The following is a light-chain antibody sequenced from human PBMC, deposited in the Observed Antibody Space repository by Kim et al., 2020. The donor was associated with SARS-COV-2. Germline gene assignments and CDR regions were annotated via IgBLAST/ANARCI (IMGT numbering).Light chain of an antibody. J-gene: IGLJ2*01. CDR3: QTWGTDIHL. Sequence: ASVKLTCTRSSGHSGDAIAWHQQLPGKGPRYLMKLNSDGRHSKGDGIPDRFSGSSSGAERYLTISSLQSEDEADYYCQTWGTDIHLFGGGTKLTVL. CDR1: SGHSGDA. CDR2: LNSDGRH. V-gene: IGLV4-69*01.